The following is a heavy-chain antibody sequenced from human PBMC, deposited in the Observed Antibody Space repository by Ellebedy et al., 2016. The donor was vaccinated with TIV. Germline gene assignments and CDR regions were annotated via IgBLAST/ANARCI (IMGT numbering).Heavy chain of an antibody. CDR2: FGVSGDSA. CDR1: GFTFSSYA. CDR3: AYLRIAAAGNFDY. Sequence: PGGSLRLSCAASGFTFSSYAMSWVRQAPGKGLEWVSGFGVSGDSAYYADSVKGRFTISRDNSMNILYLQMDSLGAEDTAVYYCAYLRIAAAGNFDYWGQGTLVTVSS. V-gene: IGHV3-23*01. J-gene: IGHJ4*02. D-gene: IGHD6-13*01.